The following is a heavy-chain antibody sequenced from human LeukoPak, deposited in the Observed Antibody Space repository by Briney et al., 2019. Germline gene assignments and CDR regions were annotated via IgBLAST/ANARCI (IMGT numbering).Heavy chain of an antibody. CDR1: GGSFSPYY. J-gene: IGHJ3*02. CDR3: ARASDSSGYFQAFDI. D-gene: IGHD3-22*01. CDR2: INHSGST. Sequence: SETLSLTCAVYGGSFSPYYWSWIRQPPGKGLEWIGEINHSGSTNYNPSLKSRVTISVDTSKNQFSLKLSSVTAADTAVYYCARASDSSGYFQAFDIWGQGTMVTVSS. V-gene: IGHV4-34*01.